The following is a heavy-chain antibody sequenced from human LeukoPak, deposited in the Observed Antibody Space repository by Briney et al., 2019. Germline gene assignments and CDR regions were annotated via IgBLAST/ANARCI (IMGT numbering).Heavy chain of an antibody. CDR1: GYTFTSYD. V-gene: IGHV1-8*01. D-gene: IGHD3-22*01. CDR2: MNPNSGNT. Sequence: ASVKVSCKASGYTFTSYDINWVRQATGQGLEWMGWMNPNSGNTGYAQKFQGRVTMTRNTSISTAYMELSSLRSEDTAVYYCARDHASDYYDSSGYYSPYYFDYWGQGTLVTVSS. J-gene: IGHJ4*02. CDR3: ARDHASDYYDSSGYYSPYYFDY.